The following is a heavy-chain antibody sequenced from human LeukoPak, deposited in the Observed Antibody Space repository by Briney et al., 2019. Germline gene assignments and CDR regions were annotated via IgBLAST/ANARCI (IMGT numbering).Heavy chain of an antibody. CDR3: AKDGDSSSLPNFDY. V-gene: IGHV1-69*05. CDR2: IIPIFGTA. J-gene: IGHJ4*02. D-gene: IGHD6-6*01. Sequence: GSSVKVSCKASGGTFSSYAISWVRQAPGQGLEWMGRIIPIFGTANYAQKFQGRVTITTDESTSTAYMELSSLRSEDTAVYYCAKDGDSSSLPNFDYWGQGTLVTVSS. CDR1: GGTFSSYA.